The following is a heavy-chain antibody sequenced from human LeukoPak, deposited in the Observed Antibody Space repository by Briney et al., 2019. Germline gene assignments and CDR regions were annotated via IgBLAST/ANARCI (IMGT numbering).Heavy chain of an antibody. CDR3: ARGGLGYCSGGSCYDNDY. V-gene: IGHV1-2*02. CDR2: INPNSGGT. D-gene: IGHD2-15*01. Sequence: ASVKVSCKASGYTFTGYYMHWVRQAPGQGLEWMGWINPNSGGTNYAQKFQGRVTMTRDTSISTAYMELSRLRSDDTAVYYCARGGLGYCSGGSCYDNDYWGQGTLVTVSS. J-gene: IGHJ4*02. CDR1: GYTFTGYY.